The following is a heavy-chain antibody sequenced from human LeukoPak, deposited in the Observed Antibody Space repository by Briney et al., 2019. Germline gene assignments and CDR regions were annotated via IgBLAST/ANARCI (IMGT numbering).Heavy chain of an antibody. J-gene: IGHJ5*02. V-gene: IGHV4-59*01. CDR2: IRYGGST. D-gene: IGHD3-3*01. Sequence: SETLSLTCSVSGGSISSYYWSWIRQPPGKGLEWIGYIRYGGSTSYNPSLKSRVTISVDTAHNQFSLKMNSVTAADTAVYYCARVSATGSGYYWFDPWGQGTLVTVSS. CDR3: ARVSATGSGYYWFDP. CDR1: GGSISSYY.